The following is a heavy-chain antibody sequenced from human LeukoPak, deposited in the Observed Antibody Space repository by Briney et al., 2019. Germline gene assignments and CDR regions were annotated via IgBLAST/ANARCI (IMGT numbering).Heavy chain of an antibody. V-gene: IGHV3-11*03. Sequence: GGSLRLSCSASGFTFSDYHMNWVRQAPGKGLEWVSYITGSSRSANYADSVKGRFTISRDNAKNSLYLQMNSLRAEDTAVYYWPRRESISWYHFDYWGQGTLVTVSS. CDR2: ITGSSRSA. CDR1: GFTFSDYH. CDR3: PRRESISWYHFDY. D-gene: IGHD6-13*01. J-gene: IGHJ4*02.